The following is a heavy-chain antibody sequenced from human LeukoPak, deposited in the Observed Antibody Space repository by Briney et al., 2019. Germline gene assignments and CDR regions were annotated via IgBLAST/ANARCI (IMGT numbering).Heavy chain of an antibody. Sequence: PSETLSLTCTVSGYSISSGYYWGWIRQPPGKGLEWIGSIYHSGSTYYSPSLKSRVTISVDTSKNQFSLKLSSVTAADTAVYYCASPTPDDYGDSDLRRTAFDIWGQGTMVTVSS. D-gene: IGHD4-17*01. J-gene: IGHJ3*02. CDR1: GYSISSGYY. CDR2: IYHSGST. V-gene: IGHV4-38-2*02. CDR3: ASPTPDDYGDSDLRRTAFDI.